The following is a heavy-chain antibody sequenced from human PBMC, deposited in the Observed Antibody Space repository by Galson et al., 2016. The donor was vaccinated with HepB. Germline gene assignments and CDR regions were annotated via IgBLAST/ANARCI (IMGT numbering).Heavy chain of an antibody. D-gene: IGHD3-10*01. CDR3: VRDRFTYGSGDFDF. V-gene: IGHV3-30*04. Sequence: LILSCAASGFLFSTHAMHWVRQAPGTGLEWVAVISYDGSDRDSSDSVKGRFTISRDFAKNTLFLQMNSLRPEYTAVYYCVRDRFTYGSGDFDFWGQGVLVTVSS. CDR1: GFLFSTHA. CDR2: ISYDGSDR. J-gene: IGHJ4*02.